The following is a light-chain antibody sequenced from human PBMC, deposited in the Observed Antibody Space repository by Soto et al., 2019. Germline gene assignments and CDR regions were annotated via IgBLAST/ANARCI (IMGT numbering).Light chain of an antibody. CDR1: SSNIGALYD. J-gene: IGLJ2*01. V-gene: IGLV1-40*01. Sequence: QSALTQPPSVSGAPGQRVTISCSGSSSNIGALYDVLWYQQFPGTAPKLLIYGNIYRPSGVPDRFSGSRSGTSASLAITGLQAEDEADYYCQSYDSSLSGVIFGGGTKLTVL. CDR3: QSYDSSLSGVI. CDR2: GNI.